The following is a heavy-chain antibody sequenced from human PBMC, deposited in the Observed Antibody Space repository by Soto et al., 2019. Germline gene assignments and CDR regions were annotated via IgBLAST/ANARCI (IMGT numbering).Heavy chain of an antibody. Sequence: PRGSLKLSCAASGFAFSSFWMDWVRQAPGKGLEWVSNINPDGSEKHYVDSVKVRFTTSRDNAKNSLYLQMSSLTAQDSALCYFSRSLDXWCQGTLVTLSX. CDR2: INPDGSEK. J-gene: IGHJ4*02. CDR3: SRSLDX. CDR1: GFAFSSFW. V-gene: IGHV3-7*01.